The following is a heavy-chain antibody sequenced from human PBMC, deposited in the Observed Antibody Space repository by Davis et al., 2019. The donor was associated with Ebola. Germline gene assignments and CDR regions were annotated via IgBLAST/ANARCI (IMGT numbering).Heavy chain of an antibody. J-gene: IGHJ6*02. CDR3: ASNTWYYYGMDV. V-gene: IGHV3-53*01. D-gene: IGHD3-16*01. CDR1: GFTFGDYA. CDR2: IYSGGST. Sequence: GESLKISCPASGFTFGDYAMSWVRQAPGKGLEWVSVIYSGGSTYYADSVKGRFTISRDNSKNTLYLQMNSLRAEDTAVYYCASNTWYYYGMDVWGQGTTVTVSS.